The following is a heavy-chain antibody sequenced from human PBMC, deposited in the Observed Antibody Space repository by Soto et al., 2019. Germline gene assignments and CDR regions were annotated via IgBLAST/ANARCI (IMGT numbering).Heavy chain of an antibody. CDR1: GYTFTSYA. J-gene: IGHJ4*02. Sequence: ASVKVSCKASGYTFTSYATHWVRQAPGQRLEWMGWINAGNGNTKYSQKLQGRVTMTTDTSTSTAYMELRSLRSDDTAVYYCARGGYGGNPDYWGQGTLVTVSS. CDR3: ARGGYGGNPDY. D-gene: IGHD4-17*01. V-gene: IGHV1-3*01. CDR2: INAGNGNT.